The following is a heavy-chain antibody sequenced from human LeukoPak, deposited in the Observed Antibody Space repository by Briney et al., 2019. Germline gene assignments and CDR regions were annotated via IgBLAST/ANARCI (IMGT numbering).Heavy chain of an antibody. CDR2: VDPEDGET. J-gene: IGHJ4*02. Sequence: ASVKISCKASGYTFTDYYMHWVQQAPGKGLEWMGRVDPEDGETIYAEKFQGRVTITADTSTDTAYMELSSLRSEDTAVYYCATAGTGPGYCSSNSCPEYYFDYWGQGTLVTVSS. CDR1: GYTFTDYY. CDR3: ATAGTGPGYCSSNSCPEYYFDY. V-gene: IGHV1-69-2*01. D-gene: IGHD2-2*01.